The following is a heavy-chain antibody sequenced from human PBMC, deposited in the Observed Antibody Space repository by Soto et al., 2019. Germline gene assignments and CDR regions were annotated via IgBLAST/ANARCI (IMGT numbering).Heavy chain of an antibody. CDR2: IFYSGST. J-gene: IGHJ4*01. CDR1: GASIGSSY. CDR3: ARVCTLTNLDY. V-gene: IGHV4-59*01. D-gene: IGHD4-17*01. Sequence: SETLSLTCTVSGASIGSSYWSWIRQPPGKGLEWMGYIFYSGSTNYSPSLNSRVSITVDTSKNQLSLNLSSVTAADTAVYYCARVCTLTNLDYWGHGTLVTVSS.